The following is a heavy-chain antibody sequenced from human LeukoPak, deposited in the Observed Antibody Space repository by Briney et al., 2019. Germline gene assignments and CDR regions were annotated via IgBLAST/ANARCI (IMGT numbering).Heavy chain of an antibody. V-gene: IGHV3-21*01. D-gene: IGHD3-22*01. Sequence: GGSLRLSCAASGFTFSSYSMNWVRQAPGKGLEWVSSISSSSSYIYYADSVKGRFTISRDNAKNSLYLQMNSLRAEDTAVYYCAREWDYYDSSGYYYLSGYFDYWGQGTLVTVSS. CDR2: ISSSSSYI. CDR3: AREWDYYDSSGYYYLSGYFDY. CDR1: GFTFSSYS. J-gene: IGHJ4*02.